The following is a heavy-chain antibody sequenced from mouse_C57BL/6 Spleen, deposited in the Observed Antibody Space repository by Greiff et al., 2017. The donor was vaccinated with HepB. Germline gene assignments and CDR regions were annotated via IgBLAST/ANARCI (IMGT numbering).Heavy chain of an antibody. J-gene: IGHJ2*01. Sequence: EVQLVESGGDLVKPGGSLKLSCAASGFTFSSYGMSWVRQTPDKRLEWVATISSGGSYTYYPDSVKGRFTISRDNAKNTLYLQMSSLKSEDTAMYYCARSVVAYDYWGQGTTLTVSS. CDR2: ISSGGSYT. D-gene: IGHD1-1*01. V-gene: IGHV5-6*01. CDR3: ARSVVAYDY. CDR1: GFTFSSYG.